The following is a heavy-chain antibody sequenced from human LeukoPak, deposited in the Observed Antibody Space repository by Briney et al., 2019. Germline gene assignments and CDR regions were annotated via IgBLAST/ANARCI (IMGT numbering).Heavy chain of an antibody. CDR3: AREEGAAGTFLAFDI. D-gene: IGHD6-13*01. J-gene: IGHJ3*02. V-gene: IGHV3-30-3*01. CDR1: GFTFSSYA. Sequence: PGGSLRLSCAASGFTFSSYAMHWVRQSPGKGLEWVAVISYDGSNKYYADSVKGRFTISRDNSKNTLYLQMNSLRAEDTAVYYCAREEGAAGTFLAFDIWGQGTMVTVSS. CDR2: ISYDGSNK.